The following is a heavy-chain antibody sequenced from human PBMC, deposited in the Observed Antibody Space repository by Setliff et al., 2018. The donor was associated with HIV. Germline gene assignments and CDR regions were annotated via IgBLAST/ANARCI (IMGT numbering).Heavy chain of an antibody. D-gene: IGHD2-2*01. J-gene: IGHJ4*02. CDR3: VKEDQRVTSVDY. CDR1: GFTFSSYT. CDR2: IYDSGDRT. Sequence: SGGSLRLSCAASGFTFSSYTMSWVRQAPGKGLEWVSGIYDSGDRTYYADSVKGRFTISRDNSKNTLYLQMNSLRAADTAVYYCVKEDQRVTSVDYWGQGTPVTVSS. V-gene: IGHV3-23*01.